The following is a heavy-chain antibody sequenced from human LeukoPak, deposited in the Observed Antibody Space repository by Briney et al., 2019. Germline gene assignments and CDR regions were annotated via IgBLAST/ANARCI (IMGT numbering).Heavy chain of an antibody. CDR1: GGSISSYY. V-gene: IGHV4-4*07. D-gene: IGHD3-22*01. CDR3: AKEVRSSGYSLDY. Sequence: SETLSLTCTVSGGSISSYYWSWIRQPAGKGLEWIGRIYSSGSTNYNPSLKSRVTMSVDTSKNQFSLKLRSVTAADTAVYYCAKEVRSSGYSLDYWGQGTLVTVSS. CDR2: IYSSGST. J-gene: IGHJ4*02.